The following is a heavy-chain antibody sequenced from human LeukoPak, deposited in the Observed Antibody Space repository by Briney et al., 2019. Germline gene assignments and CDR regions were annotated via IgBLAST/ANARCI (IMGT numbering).Heavy chain of an antibody. CDR1: GFTFSRSY. CDR3: ARDASYGSGSFVTY. V-gene: IGHV3-74*01. CDR2: INSDGSII. J-gene: IGHJ4*02. Sequence: GGSLRLSCAASGFTFSRSYMHWVRQAPGKGPMWVSRINSDGSIINYVDSVKGRFTTSRDNAKNTVYLQMNSLRAEDTAVYYCARDASYGSGSFVTYWGQGTLVTVSS. D-gene: IGHD3-10*01.